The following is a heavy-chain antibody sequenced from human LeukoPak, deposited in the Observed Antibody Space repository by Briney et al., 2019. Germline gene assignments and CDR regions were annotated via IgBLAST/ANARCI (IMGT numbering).Heavy chain of an antibody. Sequence: GGSLRLSCAASGFTFNNYATTWVRQAPGKGLEWVSVINGGGSSYYADSVKGRFTVSRDNSKNTLYLQMNSLRDEDTAIYYCAKGQGYNYGDSIDYWGQGTLVTVSS. V-gene: IGHV3-23*01. CDR3: AKGQGYNYGDSIDY. CDR2: INGGGSS. D-gene: IGHD5-18*01. CDR1: GFTFNNYA. J-gene: IGHJ4*02.